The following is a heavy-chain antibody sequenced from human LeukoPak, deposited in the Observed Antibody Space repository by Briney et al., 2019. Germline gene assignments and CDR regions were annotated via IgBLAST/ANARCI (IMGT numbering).Heavy chain of an antibody. CDR1: GGSFSGYY. CDR2: ISHSGGP. CDR3: ARERSGLSHYFYMDG. V-gene: IGHV4-34*01. J-gene: IGHJ6*03. D-gene: IGHD6-25*01. Sequence: SETLSLTCAVYGGSFSGYYWSWIRQPPGKGLEWIGEISHSGGPNYNPSLKSRVTISVDTSKNQFSLKLTSLTAADTAVYYCARERSGLSHYFYMDGWGKGTTVAGSS.